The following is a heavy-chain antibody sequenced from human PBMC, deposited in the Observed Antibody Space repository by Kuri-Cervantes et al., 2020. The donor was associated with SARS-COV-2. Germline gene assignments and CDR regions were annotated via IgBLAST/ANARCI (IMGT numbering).Heavy chain of an antibody. V-gene: IGHV1-18*01. CDR3: ARSRGESSTWYYFDY. CDR2: ISAYNGNT. D-gene: IGHD6-13*01. Sequence: ASVKVSCKASGYTFTSYDINWVRQAPGQGLEWMGWISAYNGNTNYAQKLQGRVTMTTDTSTSTAYMELRSLRSDDTAVYYCARSRGESSTWYYFDYWGQGTLVTVSS. CDR1: GYTFTSYD. J-gene: IGHJ4*02.